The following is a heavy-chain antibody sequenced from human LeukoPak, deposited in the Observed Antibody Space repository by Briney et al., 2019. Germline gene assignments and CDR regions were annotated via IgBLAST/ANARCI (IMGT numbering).Heavy chain of an antibody. Sequence: PGGSLRLSCAASGFTVSSNYMSWVRQAPGKGLEWVSIIYSGGSTSYADSVKGRFTISRDNSKNTLYLQMNSLRAEDTAVYYYARDPVVQGVNGYWGQGTLVTVSS. CDR1: GFTVSSNY. CDR2: IYSGGST. J-gene: IGHJ4*02. CDR3: ARDPVVQGVNGY. V-gene: IGHV3-53*01. D-gene: IGHD3-10*01.